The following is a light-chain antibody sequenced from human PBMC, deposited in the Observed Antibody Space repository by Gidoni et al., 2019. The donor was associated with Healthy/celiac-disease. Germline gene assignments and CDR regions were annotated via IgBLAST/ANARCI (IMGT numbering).Light chain of an antibody. CDR2: EGN. J-gene: IGLJ2*01. Sequence: QSALTQPASVSGSPGQSITISCTGISSDAGNYNLVSWYQQHPGRAPKLMIYEGNKRPSGVSNRFSGSKSGNTASLTISGLRTEDEGDYYCCSYAGSSTFVVFGGGTKLTVL. CDR1: SSDAGNYNL. V-gene: IGLV2-23*03. CDR3: CSYAGSSTFVV.